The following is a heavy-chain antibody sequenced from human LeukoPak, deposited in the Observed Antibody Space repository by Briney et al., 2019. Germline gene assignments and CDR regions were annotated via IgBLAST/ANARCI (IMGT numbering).Heavy chain of an antibody. J-gene: IGHJ6*03. CDR2: ISYDGSNK. CDR1: GFTFSSYA. V-gene: IGHV3-30*04. CDR3: ARDLYYYYYYMDV. Sequence: GGSLRLSCAASGFTFSSYAMHWVRQAPGKGLKWVAVISYDGSNKYYADSVKGRFTISRDNSKNTLYLQMNSLRAEDTAVYYCARDLYYYYYYMDVWGKGTTVTVSS.